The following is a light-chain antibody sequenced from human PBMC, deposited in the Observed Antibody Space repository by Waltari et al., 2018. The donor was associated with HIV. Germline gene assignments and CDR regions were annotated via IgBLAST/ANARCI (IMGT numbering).Light chain of an antibody. CDR2: DAS. CDR3: QQHDGLPPT. V-gene: IGKV1-33*01. J-gene: IGKJ4*01. CDR1: QDIDNY. Sequence: DIQLLQSPSSLSASVGDSITITCQASQDIDNYLNWYRQKPGKAPQLLIYDASHLETGVPSRFTGRGYGTHFTFTISSLQPEDFAIYFCQQHDGLPPTFGGGTRV.